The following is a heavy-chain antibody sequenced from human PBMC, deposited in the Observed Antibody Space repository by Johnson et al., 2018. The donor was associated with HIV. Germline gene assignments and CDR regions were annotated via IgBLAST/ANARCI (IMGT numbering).Heavy chain of an antibody. CDR2: IYSGGST. Sequence: VQLVESGGGLVQPGGSLRLSCAASGFTVSSDYMTWVRQAPGKGLEWVSIIYSGGSTYYTRSVKGRFTISRDNSKNMLFLQINSLRVEDTAVYYCARVRVGAFDFWGPGTLVTVAS. CDR1: GFTVSSDY. D-gene: IGHD1-26*01. J-gene: IGHJ3*01. V-gene: IGHV3-66*02. CDR3: ARVRVGAFDF.